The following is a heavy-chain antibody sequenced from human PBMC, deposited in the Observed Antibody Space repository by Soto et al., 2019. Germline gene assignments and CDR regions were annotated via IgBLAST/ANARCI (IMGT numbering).Heavy chain of an antibody. Sequence: GGSLRLSCAASGFTFSNAWMSWVRQAPGKGLEWVGRIKSKTDGGTTDYAAPVKGRFTISRDDSKNTLYLQMNSLKTEDTAVYYCTTGRLYDSSGYYYKNWFDPWGQGALVTVSS. V-gene: IGHV3-15*01. D-gene: IGHD3-22*01. CDR2: IKSKTDGGTT. J-gene: IGHJ5*02. CDR1: GFTFSNAW. CDR3: TTGRLYDSSGYYYKNWFDP.